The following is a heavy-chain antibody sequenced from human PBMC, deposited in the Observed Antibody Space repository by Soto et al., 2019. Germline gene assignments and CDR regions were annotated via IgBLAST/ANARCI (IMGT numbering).Heavy chain of an antibody. J-gene: IGHJ6*02. D-gene: IGHD3-22*01. CDR1: GGTFSSYA. CDR3: AREPNSSGYYYYYCMDV. V-gene: IGHV1-69*13. Sequence: SVKVSCKASGGTFSSYAISWVRQAPGQGLEWMGGIIPIFGTANYAQKFQGRVTITADESTSTAYMELSSLRSEDTAVYYCAREPNSSGYYYYYCMDVWGQGTTVTVSS. CDR2: IIPIFGTA.